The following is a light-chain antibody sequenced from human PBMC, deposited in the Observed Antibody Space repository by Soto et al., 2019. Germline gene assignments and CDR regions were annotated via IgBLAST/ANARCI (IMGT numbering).Light chain of an antibody. CDR2: TSG. V-gene: IGKV1-39*01. Sequence: IPMTQSPSSLSASVGDRDTITCRASQRITTYLNWYQQKPGEAPKLLSSTSGTLQRGVPSRYSGSRSETAFSLSTTALRPDNFATYFYHHPYSPPSTFGQRTKL. CDR3: HHPYSPPST. J-gene: IGKJ2*01. CDR1: QRITTY.